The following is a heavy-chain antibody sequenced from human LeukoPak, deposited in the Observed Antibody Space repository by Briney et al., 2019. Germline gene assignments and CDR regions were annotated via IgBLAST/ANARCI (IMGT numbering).Heavy chain of an antibody. CDR2: ISAYNGNT. D-gene: IGHD3-10*01. CDR1: GYTFTSYG. Sequence: ASVKVSCKASGYTFTSYGISWVRQAPGQGLEWMGWISAYNGNTNYAQKPQGRVTMTTDTSTSTAYMELRSLRSDDTAVYYCARGGGPMVRGVVRTIDYWGQGTLVTVSS. V-gene: IGHV1-18*01. CDR3: ARGGGPMVRGVVRTIDY. J-gene: IGHJ4*02.